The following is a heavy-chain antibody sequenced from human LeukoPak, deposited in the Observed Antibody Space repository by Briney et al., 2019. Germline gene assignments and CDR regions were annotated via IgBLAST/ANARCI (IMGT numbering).Heavy chain of an antibody. CDR2: ISAYNGNT. J-gene: IGHJ4*02. V-gene: IGHV1-18*01. CDR3: ARRLSDFWSGYQYYFDY. Sequence: GASVKVSCKASGYTFTSYGISWVRQAPGQGLEWMGWISAYNGNTNYAQKLQGRVTMTTDTSTSTAYMELRSLRSDDTAVYYCARRLSDFWSGYQYYFDYWGQGTLVTVSS. D-gene: IGHD3-3*01. CDR1: GYTFTSYG.